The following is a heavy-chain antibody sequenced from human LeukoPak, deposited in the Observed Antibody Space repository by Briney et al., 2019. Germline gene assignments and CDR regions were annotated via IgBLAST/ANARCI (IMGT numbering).Heavy chain of an antibody. CDR2: VHYGGGT. Sequence: SETLSLTCTVSSASISGYYWSWVRQSPGTGLESIGSVHYGGGTNYSTSLKSGVTISVDMSKNQFTLNLTSVTAANTALYYCARGGNYIVAPIYWGRGILVTVTS. CDR3: ARGGNYIVAPIY. CDR1: SASISGYY. V-gene: IGHV4-59*01. J-gene: IGHJ4*02. D-gene: IGHD2-2*02.